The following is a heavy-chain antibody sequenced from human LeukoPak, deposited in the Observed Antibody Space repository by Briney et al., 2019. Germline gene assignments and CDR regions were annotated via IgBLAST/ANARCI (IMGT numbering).Heavy chain of an antibody. CDR1: GFTFSSYG. Sequence: PGRSLRLXCAASGFTFSSYGMQWVRRAPGKGLEWVAVIWYDGSNKYYADSVKGRFTISRDNSKNTLYLQMNSLRAEDTAVYYCAKDRGWFGELLDDYWGQGTLVTVSS. V-gene: IGHV3-33*06. J-gene: IGHJ4*02. D-gene: IGHD3-10*01. CDR3: AKDRGWFGELLDDY. CDR2: IWYDGSNK.